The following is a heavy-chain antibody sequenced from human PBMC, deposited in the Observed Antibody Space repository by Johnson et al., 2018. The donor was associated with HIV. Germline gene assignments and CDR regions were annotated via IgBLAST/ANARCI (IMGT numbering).Heavy chain of an antibody. CDR1: GFTFSSYG. J-gene: IGHJ3*02. V-gene: IGHV3-30*19. Sequence: QMLLVESGGGVVQPGRSLRLSCVASGFTFSSYGMHWVRQAPGKGLEWVAVISYDGSNKYYADSVKGRFTISRDNSKNTLYLQMNSLRDEDTSVYYCTIWRWGWAGQEALDIWGPGTMVTVSS. CDR2: ISYDGSNK. CDR3: TIWRWGWAGQEALDI. D-gene: IGHD5-24*01.